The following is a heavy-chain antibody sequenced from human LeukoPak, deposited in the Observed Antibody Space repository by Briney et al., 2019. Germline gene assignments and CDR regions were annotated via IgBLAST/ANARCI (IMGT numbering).Heavy chain of an antibody. V-gene: IGHV3-11*01. Sequence: GGSLRLSCAASGFTFSDYYMSWIRQAPGKGLEWVSYISSSGSTIYYADSVKGLFTISRDNAKNSLYLQMNSLRAEDTAVYYCAREAYCSSTSCYGMDVWGQGTTVTVSS. D-gene: IGHD2-2*01. J-gene: IGHJ6*02. CDR2: ISSSGSTI. CDR1: GFTFSDYY. CDR3: AREAYCSSTSCYGMDV.